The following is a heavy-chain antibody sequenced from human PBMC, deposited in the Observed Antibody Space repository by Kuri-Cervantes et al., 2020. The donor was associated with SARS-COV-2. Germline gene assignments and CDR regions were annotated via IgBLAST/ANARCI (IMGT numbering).Heavy chain of an antibody. V-gene: IGHV4-59*01. CDR2: IYYSGST. J-gene: IGHJ4*02. CDR1: GGSISSYY. CDR3: ARGLITIFGVVSRPVDY. D-gene: IGHD3-3*01. Sequence: SETLSLTCTVSGGSISSYYWSWIRQPPGKGLEWIGYIYYSGSTNYNPSLKSRVTISVDTSKNQFSLKLSSVTAADTAVYYCARGLITIFGVVSRPVDYWGQGTLVTVSS.